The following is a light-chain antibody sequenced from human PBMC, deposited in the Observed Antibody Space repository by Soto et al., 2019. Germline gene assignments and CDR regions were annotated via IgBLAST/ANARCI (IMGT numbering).Light chain of an antibody. CDR2: DAS. CDR1: QSISSW. Sequence: DIQMTQSPSTLSASVGDRVTITCRASQSISSWLAWYQQKPGKAPKLLIYDASSLESGVPSRFSGSGSGTEFTLTISSLQPDDFATYYCQQYNSQWTFGQGTKVDSK. CDR3: QQYNSQWT. J-gene: IGKJ1*01. V-gene: IGKV1-5*01.